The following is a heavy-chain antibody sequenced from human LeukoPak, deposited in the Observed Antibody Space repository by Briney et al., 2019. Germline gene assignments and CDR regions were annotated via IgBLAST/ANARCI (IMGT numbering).Heavy chain of an antibody. V-gene: IGHV4-59*01. CDR2: IYYSGST. J-gene: IGHJ6*01. D-gene: IGHD6-6*01. CDR3: ARDSASNLVDV. Sequence: SETLSLTCTASGCTISSYYWSWIRQPPGKGLEWIGYIYYSGSTNYNPSLKSRVTISVDTSKNQFSLKLSSVTAADTAVYYCARDSASNLVDVWGQGATVTVSS. CDR1: GCTISSYY.